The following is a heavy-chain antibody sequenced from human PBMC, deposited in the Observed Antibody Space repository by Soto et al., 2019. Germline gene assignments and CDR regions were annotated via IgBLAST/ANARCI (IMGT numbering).Heavy chain of an antibody. CDR2: VSFDGSAI. J-gene: IGHJ4*02. Sequence: QVQLMESGGGVVQPGKSLRLSCEGSGFTFNRHGMHWVRQPPGKGLEWLAVVSFDGSAIYYADSVKGRFTISRDNSEKTVYLHMSRLRPADTATYFCAKMTRGYTYGLDYWGQGTLVTVSS. CDR1: GFTFNRHG. CDR3: AKMTRGYTYGLDY. D-gene: IGHD5-18*01. V-gene: IGHV3-30*18.